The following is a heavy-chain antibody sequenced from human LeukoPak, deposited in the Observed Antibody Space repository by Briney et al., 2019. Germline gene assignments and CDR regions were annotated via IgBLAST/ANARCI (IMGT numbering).Heavy chain of an antibody. CDR2: IYHSGST. CDR3: ARGGGYYSSDDWFDP. V-gene: IGHV4-59*01. J-gene: IGHJ5*02. CDR1: GGSMSTYY. D-gene: IGHD3-22*01. Sequence: SETLSLTCTVSGGSMSTYYWSWIRQPPGKGLEWIAYIYHSGSTNYNPSLKSRVTISVDTSKNQFSVKLNSVTAADTAVYYCARGGGYYSSDDWFDPWGQGTLVTVSS.